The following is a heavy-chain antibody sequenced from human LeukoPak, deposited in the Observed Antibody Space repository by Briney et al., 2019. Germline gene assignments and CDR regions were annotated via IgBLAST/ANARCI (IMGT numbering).Heavy chain of an antibody. CDR2: ITLSGVST. CDR1: GLTFSNNA. V-gene: IGHV3-23*01. Sequence: PGGSLRLSCKASGLTFSNNAMSWVRQAPGKGLEWVSFITLSGVSTFYADSVKGRFTISRDNSKNTLYLQMNNLVEDTAMYYCASLLGYCSGDSCFNWFGPWGQGTLVAVSS. CDR3: ASLLGYCSGDSCFNWFGP. D-gene: IGHD2-15*01. J-gene: IGHJ5*02.